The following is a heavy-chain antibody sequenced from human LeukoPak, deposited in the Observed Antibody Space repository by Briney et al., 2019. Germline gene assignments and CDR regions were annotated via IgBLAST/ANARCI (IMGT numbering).Heavy chain of an antibody. D-gene: IGHD1-26*01. CDR1: GGSISSSSYY. CDR2: IYYTGSA. Sequence: SETLSLTCTVSGGSISSSSYYLGWIRQPPGKGLEWIGNIYYTGSAYNNASLQSRVTISIDTSKNQFSLRLNSVTAADTAMYYCVKSGGYGLIDYWGQGTLVTVSS. J-gene: IGHJ4*02. CDR3: VKSGGYGLIDY. V-gene: IGHV4-39*01.